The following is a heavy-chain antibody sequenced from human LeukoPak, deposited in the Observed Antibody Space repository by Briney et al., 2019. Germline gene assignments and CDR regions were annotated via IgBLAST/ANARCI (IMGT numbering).Heavy chain of an antibody. CDR1: GGSISSGTHY. CDR3: VRHRDYRYEIRFLEWLPTYDY. D-gene: IGHD3-3*01. J-gene: IGHJ4*02. Sequence: SETLALTCTVSGGSISSGTHYWGWIRQPPGKGLEWIGSIYYSGGTYNNPSLKSRVTTSVDTSKNQFSLRLTSVTAADTAVYFCVRHRDYRYEIRFLEWLPTYDYWGQGALVTVSS. V-gene: IGHV4-39*01. CDR2: IYYSGGT.